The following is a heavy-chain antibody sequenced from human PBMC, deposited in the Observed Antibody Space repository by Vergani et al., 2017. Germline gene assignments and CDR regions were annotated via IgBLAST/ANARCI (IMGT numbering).Heavy chain of an antibody. V-gene: IGHV4-34*02. D-gene: IGHD6-19*01. CDR1: GGSFSGYY. Sequence: QVQLQQWGAGLLKPSETLSLTCAVYGGSFSGYYWSWIRQPPDKGLEWIGEINHSGSTNYNPSLKSRVTMSVDTSKNQFSLRVNSVTAADTAVYYCTRHGRSGWAGYFQHWGQGTLVTASS. J-gene: IGHJ1*01. CDR2: INHSGST. CDR3: TRHGRSGWAGYFQH.